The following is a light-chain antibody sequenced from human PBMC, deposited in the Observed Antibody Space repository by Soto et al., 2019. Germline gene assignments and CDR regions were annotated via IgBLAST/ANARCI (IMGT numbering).Light chain of an antibody. J-gene: IGLJ2*01. Sequence: QAVVTQPPSASGTPGQRVTISCSGSSSNIGSNTVNWYQQLPGTAPKLLIYSNNQRPSGVPDRFPGSKSGTSASLAISGLQSEDEADYYCAAWDDSLNGVVFGGGTKVTVL. CDR1: SSNIGSNT. V-gene: IGLV1-44*01. CDR3: AAWDDSLNGVV. CDR2: SNN.